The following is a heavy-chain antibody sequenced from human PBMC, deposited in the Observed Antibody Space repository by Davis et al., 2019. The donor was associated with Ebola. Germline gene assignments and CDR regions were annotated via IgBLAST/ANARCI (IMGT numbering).Heavy chain of an antibody. CDR2: IQYDGNNK. D-gene: IGHD3-3*01. J-gene: IGHJ3*02. Sequence: PGGSLRLSCAASGFTFSNYGMHWVRQAPGKGLEWVAFIQYDGNNKYYADSVKGRFTISRDNAKNSLYLEMNSLRDEDTAVYYCAADDVGVLPGDAFDIWGPGTMVSVSS. CDR3: AADDVGVLPGDAFDI. CDR1: GFTFSNYG. V-gene: IGHV3-30*02.